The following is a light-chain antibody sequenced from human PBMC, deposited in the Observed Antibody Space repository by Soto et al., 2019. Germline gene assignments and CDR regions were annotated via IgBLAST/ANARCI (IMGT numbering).Light chain of an antibody. V-gene: IGKV1-39*01. CDR1: QSISSY. J-gene: IGKJ4*01. CDR3: QQYYSLPLI. CDR2: AEY. Sequence: DIQMTQSPSSLSASVGYRVTITCRASQSISSYLNWYQQKQGKATKLLIYAEYSLQSGVPSRFSGSGSGTDFTLTISSMQAEDVALYYCQQYYSLPLIFGGGTKVDIK.